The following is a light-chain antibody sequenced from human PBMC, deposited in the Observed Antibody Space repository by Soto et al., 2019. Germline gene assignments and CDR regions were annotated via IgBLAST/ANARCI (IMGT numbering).Light chain of an antibody. V-gene: IGLV2-23*01. CDR2: EGS. J-gene: IGLJ1*01. CDR1: SSDVGSSNF. CDR3: CSYRGSLSFYV. Sequence: QSVLTQPASVSGSPGQSLTISCTGTSSDVGSSNFVSWYQQHPGKAPKLIIYEGSRRPSGVSGRFSGSKSGNAASLTISGLQADDEVDYSGCSYRGSLSFYVFRTGSKVT.